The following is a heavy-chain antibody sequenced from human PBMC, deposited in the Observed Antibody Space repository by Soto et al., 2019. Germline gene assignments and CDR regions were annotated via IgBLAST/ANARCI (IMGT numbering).Heavy chain of an antibody. J-gene: IGHJ3*02. V-gene: IGHV1-18*04. Sequence: ASVKVSCKASGYTFSSNSIHWVRQAPGQGLEWVGWISPYNGNTRYAQKFQHRVTVTTDSSTTTTYMELRTLRSDDTAVYYCARLHYDTAGRPLGAFDIWGQGTLVTVSS. D-gene: IGHD3-22*01. CDR2: ISPYNGNT. CDR3: ARLHYDTAGRPLGAFDI. CDR1: GYTFSSNS.